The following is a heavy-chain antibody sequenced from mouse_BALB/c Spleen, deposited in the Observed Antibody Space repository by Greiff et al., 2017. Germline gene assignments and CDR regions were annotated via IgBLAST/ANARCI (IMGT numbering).Heavy chain of an antibody. J-gene: IGHJ4*01. CDR3: ARGDLITTVVDYYAMDY. Sequence: EVKLVESGGGLVQPGGSRKLSCAASGFTFSSFGMHWVRQAPEKGLEWVAYISSGSSTFYYADTVKGRFTISRDNPKNTLFLQMTSLRSEDTAMYYCARGDLITTVVDYYAMDYWGQGTSVTVSS. CDR1: GFTFSSFG. V-gene: IGHV5-17*02. CDR2: ISSGSSTF. D-gene: IGHD1-1*01.